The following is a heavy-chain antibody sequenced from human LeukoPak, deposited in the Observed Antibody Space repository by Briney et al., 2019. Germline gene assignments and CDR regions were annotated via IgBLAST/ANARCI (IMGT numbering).Heavy chain of an antibody. Sequence: GGSLRLSCAASGSILSDHYMDWVRQAPGKGLEWVGRTKSKADSYTTEYAASVKGRLTISRDDSKNSLYLQTNSLRTEDTGVYYCARSVYGDYYFDYWGQGILVTVAS. D-gene: IGHD7-27*01. CDR2: TKSKADSYTT. V-gene: IGHV3-72*01. CDR3: ARSVYGDYYFDY. CDR1: GSILSDHY. J-gene: IGHJ4*02.